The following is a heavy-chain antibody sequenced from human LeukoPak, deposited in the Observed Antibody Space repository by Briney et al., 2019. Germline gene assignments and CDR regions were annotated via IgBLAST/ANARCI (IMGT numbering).Heavy chain of an antibody. D-gene: IGHD3-10*01. CDR1: GGSFSDYY. J-gene: IGHJ4*02. Sequence: SETLSLTCAVYGGSFSDYYWTWIRQTPGKGLEWIGYIYHSGSTYYNPSLKSRVTISVDRSKNQFSLKLSSVTAADTAVYYCARGGAYGSGSTTYFDYWGQGTLVTVSS. V-gene: IGHV4-34*01. CDR2: IYHSGST. CDR3: ARGGAYGSGSTTYFDY.